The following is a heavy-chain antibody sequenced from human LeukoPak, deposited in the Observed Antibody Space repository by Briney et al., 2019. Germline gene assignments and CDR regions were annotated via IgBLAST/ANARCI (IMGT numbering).Heavy chain of an antibody. V-gene: IGHV5-51*01. CDR2: IYPGDSDT. J-gene: IGHJ6*02. Sequence: GESLKISCKGSGYSFTSYWISWVRQMPGKGLEWMGIIYPGDSDTRYSPSFQGQVTISADKSISTAYLQWSSLKASDTAMYYCARSPTYYYDSSRTSDYYYGMDVWGQGTTVTVSS. CDR3: ARSPTYYYDSSRTSDYYYGMDV. CDR1: GYSFTSYW. D-gene: IGHD3-22*01.